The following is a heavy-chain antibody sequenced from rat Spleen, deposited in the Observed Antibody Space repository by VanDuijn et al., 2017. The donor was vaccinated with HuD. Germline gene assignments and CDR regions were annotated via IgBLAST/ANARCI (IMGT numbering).Heavy chain of an antibody. CDR2: ISSGGGGT. CDR3: ARQRGMYTTDYSYWYFDF. V-gene: IGHV5-25*01. J-gene: IGHJ1*01. CDR1: GFTFSSFP. Sequence: EVQLVESGGGLVQPGRSLKLSCAASGFTFSSFPMAWVRQAPKKGLEWVASISSGGGGTYYPDSGKGRFTISRENSKSTLYLKMDSLRSEDTASYYCARQRGMYTTDYSYWYFDFWGPGTMVTVSS. D-gene: IGHD1-6*01.